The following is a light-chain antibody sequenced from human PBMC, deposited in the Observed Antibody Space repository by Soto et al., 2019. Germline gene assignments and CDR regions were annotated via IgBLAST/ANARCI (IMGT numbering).Light chain of an antibody. Sequence: EIVLTQSPGTLSLSPGERATLSCRASQSVSSSYLAWYQQKPGQAPRLLIYGASSRATGSPDRFSGSGSGKDFPLTISRLEPEDFAVYYCQQYGSSLLITFGQGTRLEIK. V-gene: IGKV3-20*01. CDR3: QQYGSSLLIT. J-gene: IGKJ5*01. CDR1: QSVSSSY. CDR2: GAS.